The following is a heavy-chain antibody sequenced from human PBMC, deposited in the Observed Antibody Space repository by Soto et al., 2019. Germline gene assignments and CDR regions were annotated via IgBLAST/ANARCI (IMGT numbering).Heavy chain of an antibody. CDR3: ARELERHNYYYGMDV. V-gene: IGHV1-69*01. CDR2: IVPILGTS. D-gene: IGHD1-1*01. Sequence: QVPLVQSGAEVKKPGSSVKVSCKASGGTFTSYAVVWVRQAPGQGLEWIGGIVPILGTSKYAQRFQGRVSLTADGSWSTVYMELSSLRYDDTAIYYCARELERHNYYYGMDVWGQGTTVTVSS. CDR1: GGTFTSYA. J-gene: IGHJ6*02.